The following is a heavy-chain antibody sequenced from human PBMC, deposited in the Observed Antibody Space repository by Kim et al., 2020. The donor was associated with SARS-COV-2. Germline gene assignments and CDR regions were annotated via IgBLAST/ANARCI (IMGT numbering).Heavy chain of an antibody. Sequence: STSNADSVKGRFTISRDNAKNTLYLQMNSLRVEDTAVYYCARGNYYGMDVWGQGTTVTVSS. CDR2: ST. J-gene: IGHJ6*02. CDR3: ARGNYYGMDV. V-gene: IGHV3-74*01.